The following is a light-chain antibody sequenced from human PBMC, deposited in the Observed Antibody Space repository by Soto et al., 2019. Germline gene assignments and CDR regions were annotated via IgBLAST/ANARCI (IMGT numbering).Light chain of an antibody. V-gene: IGLV2-14*01. CDR1: GSDVGGYYY. CDR3: NSYTTSSTYV. Sequence: QSVLTQPASVSGSPGQSITISCTGTGSDVGGYYYVSWYQHHPGEAPKLMIFEVTKRPAGVSNRFSGSKSGNTASLTISGLQDEDEADYFCNSYTTSSTYVFGSGTKLTVL. J-gene: IGLJ1*01. CDR2: EVT.